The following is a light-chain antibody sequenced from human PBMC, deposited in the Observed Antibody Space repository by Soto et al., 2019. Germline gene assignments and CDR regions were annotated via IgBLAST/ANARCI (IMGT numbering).Light chain of an antibody. CDR1: QSISSW. CDR3: QQYSSYSYT. Sequence: DIQMTQSPSTLSASVGDRVTITCRASQSISSWLAWYQQKPGKAPNLLIYDASSLESGVPSRFSGSGSGTEFTLTISSLQADDFATYYCQQYSSYSYTFGQGTKLEIK. CDR2: DAS. V-gene: IGKV1-5*01. J-gene: IGKJ2*01.